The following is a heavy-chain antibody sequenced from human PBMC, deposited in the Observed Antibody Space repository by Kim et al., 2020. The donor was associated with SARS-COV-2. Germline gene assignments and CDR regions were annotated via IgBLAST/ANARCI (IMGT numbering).Heavy chain of an antibody. CDR2: IRRKAHGGSP. CDR1: GFTFDDYT. Sequence: GGSLRLSCSTSGFTFDDYTISWVRQAPGKGLEWVGFIRRKAHGGSPEYAASVKGRFTISRDASERIAYLQMNSLKTEDTAVYFCTRTISGSYRDCTFDYWGQGTLVTVSS. J-gene: IGHJ4*02. CDR3: TRTISGSYRDCTFDY. V-gene: IGHV3-49*04. D-gene: IGHD1-26*01.